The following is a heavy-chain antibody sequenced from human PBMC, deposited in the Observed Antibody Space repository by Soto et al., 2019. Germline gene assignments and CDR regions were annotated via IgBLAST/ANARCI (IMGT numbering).Heavy chain of an antibody. CDR2: ISNSGGST. D-gene: IGHD1-26*01. V-gene: IGHV3-23*01. Sequence: GGALRLSCAASGFTFSSYWMHWVRQAPGEGVVWGSRISNSGGSTYYADSVKGRFTISRDNSKNTLYLQMNSLRAEDTAVYYCAKEDVGGYYYSGLWGRGTLVTVSS. CDR1: GFTFSSYW. J-gene: IGHJ4*02. CDR3: AKEDVGGYYYSGL.